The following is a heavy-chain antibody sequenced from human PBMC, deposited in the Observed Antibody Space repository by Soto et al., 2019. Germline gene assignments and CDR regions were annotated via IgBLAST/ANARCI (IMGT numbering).Heavy chain of an antibody. CDR2: INHSGST. Sequence: QVQLQQWGAGLLKPSETLSLTCAVYGGSFSGYYWSWIRQPPGKGLEWIGEINHSGSTNYNPSLKSRVTISVDTSKIQFSLKLSSVTAADTAVYYCASRDYGDSPVDYWGQGTLVTVSS. V-gene: IGHV4-34*01. J-gene: IGHJ4*02. CDR3: ASRDYGDSPVDY. CDR1: GGSFSGYY. D-gene: IGHD4-17*01.